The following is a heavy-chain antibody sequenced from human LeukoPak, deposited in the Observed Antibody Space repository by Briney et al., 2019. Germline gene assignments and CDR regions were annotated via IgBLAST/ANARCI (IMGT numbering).Heavy chain of an antibody. V-gene: IGHV3-48*03. J-gene: IGHJ3*02. CDR2: ISSGGTTI. Sequence: GGSLRLSCAASGFTFSTYELYWVRQAPGKGLVWISYISSGGTTIKYADSVRGRFTISRDDGRESLYLQMNSLRVEDTAIYYCGASRQYVGAFDIWGQGTLVSVSS. CDR3: GASRQYVGAFDI. D-gene: IGHD3-16*01. CDR1: GFTFSTYE.